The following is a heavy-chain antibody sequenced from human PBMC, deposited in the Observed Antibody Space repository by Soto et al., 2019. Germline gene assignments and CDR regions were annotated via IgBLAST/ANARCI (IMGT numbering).Heavy chain of an antibody. CDR3: WREVALRDDYYGIDV. J-gene: IGHJ6*02. Sequence: QVQLVQSGAEVKKPGSSVKVSCKASGGSFGNYIITWVRQAPGQGLEWMGGIIPTLGTANYPQKFQGRVTLTADKSTSTAYMELSSLRSEDTALYFCWREVALRDDYYGIDVWGQGTRVTVSS. V-gene: IGHV1-69*06. CDR1: GGSFGNYI. D-gene: IGHD2-15*01. CDR2: IIPTLGTA.